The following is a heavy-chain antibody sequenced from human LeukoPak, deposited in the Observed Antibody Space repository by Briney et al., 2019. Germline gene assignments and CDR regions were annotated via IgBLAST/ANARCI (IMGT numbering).Heavy chain of an antibody. CDR1: GDSISSGTFY. CDR3: GGRGGAIIGTGMDF. J-gene: IGHJ4*02. D-gene: IGHD3-10*01. CDR2: IHYSGNT. Sequence: PSETLSLTCTVSGDSISSGTFYWGWVRQPPGKGLEWIGSIHYSGNTYYNPSLKSPVTISVDTSKNQFSLNLSSVTAADTAVYYCGGRGGAIIGTGMDFWGQGILVTVSS. V-gene: IGHV4-39*01.